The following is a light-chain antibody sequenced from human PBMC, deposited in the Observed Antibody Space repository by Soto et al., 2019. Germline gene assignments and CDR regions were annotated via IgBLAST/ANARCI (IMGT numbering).Light chain of an antibody. V-gene: IGKV3-15*01. J-gene: IGKJ1*01. Sequence: ETVMTQSPATLSVSPGETATLSCRASQSVYNNLAWYQQRPGQAPRLLIHGASTRATGVPAKVSGSGSGTEFTLTISSLQSEDFAVYYCQQHDSWPRTFGQGTKVDIK. CDR3: QQHDSWPRT. CDR2: GAS. CDR1: QSVYNN.